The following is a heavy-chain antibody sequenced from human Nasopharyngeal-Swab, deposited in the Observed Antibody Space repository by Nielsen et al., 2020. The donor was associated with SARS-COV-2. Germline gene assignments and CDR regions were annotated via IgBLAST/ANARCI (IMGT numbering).Heavy chain of an antibody. D-gene: IGHD3-3*01. CDR1: GYTFTSYG. J-gene: IGHJ6*03. CDR2: ISAYNGNT. Sequence: ASVKVSCKASGYTFTSYGISWVRQAPGQGLVWMGWISAYNGNTNYAQKLQGRVTMTTDTSTSTAYMELRSLRSDDTAVYYCARIPLDYDFWSGPRRYYYYMDVWGKGTTVTVSS. V-gene: IGHV1-18*04. CDR3: ARIPLDYDFWSGPRRYYYYMDV.